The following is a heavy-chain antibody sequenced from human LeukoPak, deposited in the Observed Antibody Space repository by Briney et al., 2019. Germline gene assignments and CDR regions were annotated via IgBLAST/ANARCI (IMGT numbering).Heavy chain of an antibody. CDR1: GFTFNNYE. CDR3: ARLMVRGVIIHYDAFDI. V-gene: IGHV3-48*03. D-gene: IGHD3-10*01. CDR2: ISSSGSPI. Sequence: PGGSLRLSCAASGFTFNNYEMNWARQAPGKGLEWVSYISSSGSPIYYADSVKGRFSISRDTAKNSLYLQMNSLRAEDTAVYYCARLMVRGVIIHYDAFDIWGQGTMVTVSS. J-gene: IGHJ3*02.